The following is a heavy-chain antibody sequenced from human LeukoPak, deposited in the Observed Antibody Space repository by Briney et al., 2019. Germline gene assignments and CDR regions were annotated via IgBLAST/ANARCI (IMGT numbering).Heavy chain of an antibody. Sequence: GASVKVSCKASGYTFTGYYMHWVRQAPGQGLEWMGWIDPNSGGTHYAQKFQDRVTMTRDTSISTAYMELSRLRSDDTAVYYCARDIAAAGTPWFDPWGQGTLVTVSS. D-gene: IGHD6-13*01. CDR2: IDPNSGGT. CDR1: GYTFTGYY. J-gene: IGHJ5*02. V-gene: IGHV1-2*02. CDR3: ARDIAAAGTPWFDP.